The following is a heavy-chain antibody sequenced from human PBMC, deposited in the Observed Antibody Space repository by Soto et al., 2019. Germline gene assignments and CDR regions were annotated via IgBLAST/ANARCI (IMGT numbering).Heavy chain of an antibody. J-gene: IGHJ4*02. CDR2: IYWDDDK. CDR1: GFSLATSGVG. CDR3: AHRVGLQGNWNGGYFDF. D-gene: IGHD1-1*01. V-gene: IGHV2-5*02. Sequence: QVTLEESGPTRVKPTQTLTLTCTFSGFSLATSGVGVGWVRQPPGKALERLALIYWDDDKRYSPSLRSRLTVTKDPSRNQVGLTMTNMDPVDTATYYCAHRVGLQGNWNGGYFDFWGQGALVTVSS.